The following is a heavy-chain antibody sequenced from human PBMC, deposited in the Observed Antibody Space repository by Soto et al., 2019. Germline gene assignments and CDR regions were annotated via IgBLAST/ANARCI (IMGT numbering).Heavy chain of an antibody. CDR2: ISNRGDT. D-gene: IGHD2-15*01. CDR3: AREPRYCRGGSCSITGDEYDI. Sequence: GGSLRLSCTASGFIVSDTYVNWVRQAPGKGLEWVSVISNRGDTHYADSVRGRFSLSRDISDNTLHLQMNNLRVEDTAVYYCAREPRYCRGGSCSITGDEYDIWGQGTMVTLSS. CDR1: GFIVSDTY. V-gene: IGHV3-66*01. J-gene: IGHJ3*02.